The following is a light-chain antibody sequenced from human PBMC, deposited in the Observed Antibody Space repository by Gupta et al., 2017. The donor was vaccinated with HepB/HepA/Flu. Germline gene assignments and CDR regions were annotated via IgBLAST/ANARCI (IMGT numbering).Light chain of an antibody. Sequence: EIVLTQSPATLSLSPGEGATLSCRASQSVSSYFAWYQQRPGQAPRLLIYDASNRATGIPARFSGSGSGTDFTLTISSLEPEDSAVYYCQQRPNWPLTFGGGTRVEIK. J-gene: IGKJ4*01. V-gene: IGKV3-11*01. CDR3: QQRPNWPLT. CDR1: QSVSSY. CDR2: DAS.